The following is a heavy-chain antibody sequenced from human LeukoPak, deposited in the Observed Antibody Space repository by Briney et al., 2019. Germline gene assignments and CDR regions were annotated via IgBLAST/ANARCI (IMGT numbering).Heavy chain of an antibody. CDR2: ISSSSGTI. CDR3: EAPDY. V-gene: IGHV3-48*01. J-gene: IGHJ4*02. Sequence: GGSLRLSCAASGFIFSNFGMHWVRQAPGKGLEWVSYISSSSGTIYYADSVKGRFTISRDNAKNSLYLQMNSLRAEDTAVYYCEAPDYWGQGTLVTVSS. CDR1: GFIFSNFG.